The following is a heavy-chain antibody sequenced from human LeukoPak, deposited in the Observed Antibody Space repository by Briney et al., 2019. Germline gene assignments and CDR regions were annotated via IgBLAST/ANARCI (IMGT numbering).Heavy chain of an antibody. CDR1: GGSISSGDYY. CDR2: IYYSGST. D-gene: IGHD5-24*01. Sequence: SETLSLTCTVSGGSISSGDYYWSWIRQPPGKGLEWIGYIYYSGSTYYNPSLKSRVTISVDTSKNQFSLKLSSVTAADTAVYYCARVLKLSNWFDPWGQGTLVTV. CDR3: ARVLKLSNWFDP. V-gene: IGHV4-30-4*01. J-gene: IGHJ5*02.